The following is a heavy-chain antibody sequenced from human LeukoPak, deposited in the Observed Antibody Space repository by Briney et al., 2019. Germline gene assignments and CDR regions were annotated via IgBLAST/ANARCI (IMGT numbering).Heavy chain of an antibody. CDR2: MNPNSGNT. CDR1: GYTFTSYD. V-gene: IGHV1-8*02. J-gene: IGHJ6*02. CDR3: ARRVVTVDPETYYCYYGMDV. D-gene: IGHD4-23*01. Sequence: ASVKVSCKASGYTFTSYDINWVRQAPGQGLEWMGMMNPNSGNTGYAQKFQGRVTMTRNTSISTDYMELSSLRSEDTAVYYCARRVVTVDPETYYCYYGMDVWGQGTTVTVSS.